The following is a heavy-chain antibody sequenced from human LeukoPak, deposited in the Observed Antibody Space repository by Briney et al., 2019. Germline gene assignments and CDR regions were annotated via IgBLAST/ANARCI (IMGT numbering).Heavy chain of an antibody. J-gene: IGHJ5*02. CDR1: GFTFSSYW. CDR3: AREMAMAVAGISWFDP. CDR2: IKQDGSGK. Sequence: RSGGSLRLSCAASGFTFSSYWMSWVRQAPGKGLEWVANIKQDGSGKYYVDSVKGRFTISRDNAKNSLSLQMNSLRAEDTAVYYCAREMAMAVAGISWFDPWGQGTLVTVSS. D-gene: IGHD6-19*01. V-gene: IGHV3-7*01.